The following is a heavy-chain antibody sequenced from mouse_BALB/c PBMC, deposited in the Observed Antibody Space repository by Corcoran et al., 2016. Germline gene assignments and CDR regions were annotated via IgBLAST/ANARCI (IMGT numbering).Heavy chain of an antibody. V-gene: IGHV1-18*01. CDR1: GYIFTDYN. J-gene: IGHJ2*01. CDR3: ARRDYFGSSPSDD. Sequence: EVLLQQSGPELVKPGASVKIPCKASGYIFTDYNMDWVKQSHGKSLEWIGDINPNNGGTIYNQKFKGKATLTVDKSSSTAYMELRSLTSEDTAVYYCARRDYFGSSPSDDWGQGTTLTVSS. CDR2: INPNNGGT. D-gene: IGHD1-1*01.